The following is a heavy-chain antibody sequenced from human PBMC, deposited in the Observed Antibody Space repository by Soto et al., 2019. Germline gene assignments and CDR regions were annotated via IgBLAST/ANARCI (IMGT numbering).Heavy chain of an antibody. CDR2: INAGNGNT. D-gene: IGHD2-15*01. CDR3: ARDVGALDY. V-gene: IGHV1-3*01. CDR1: GGTFSSHA. J-gene: IGHJ4*02. Sequence: GASXKVSCKASGGTFSSHAISRVRQAPGQGLEWMGWINAGNGNTKYSQKFQGRVTITRDTSASTAYMELSSLRSEDTAVYYCARDVGALDYWGQGTLVTVSS.